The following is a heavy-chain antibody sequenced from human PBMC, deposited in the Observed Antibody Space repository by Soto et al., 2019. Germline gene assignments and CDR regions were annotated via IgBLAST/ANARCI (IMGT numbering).Heavy chain of an antibody. CDR1: GGTFSSYA. CDR2: IIPIFGTA. CDR3: EFPNWNYVLGYYGMDV. Sequence: QVQLVQSGAEVKKPGSSVKVPCKASGGTFSSYAISWVRQAPGQGLEWMGGIIPIFGTANYAQKFQGRVTITADESTSTAYMELSSLRSEDTAVYYCEFPNWNYVLGYYGMDVWGQGTTVTVSS. J-gene: IGHJ6*02. V-gene: IGHV1-69*01. D-gene: IGHD1-7*01.